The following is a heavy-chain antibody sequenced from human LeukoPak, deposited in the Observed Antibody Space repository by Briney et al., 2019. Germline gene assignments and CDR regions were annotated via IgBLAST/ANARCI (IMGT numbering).Heavy chain of an antibody. J-gene: IGHJ5*02. V-gene: IGHV1-18*01. CDR3: ARVGPTWRDITMIGPGNTRGTNWFDP. CDR1: GYTFTSSD. Sequence: GASVKVSCKPSGYTFTSSDINWVRQAPGQGLEWMGWISAYNGNTNYAQKLQGRVTMTTDTSTSTAYMELRSLRSDDTAVYYCARVGPTWRDITMIGPGNTRGTNWFDPWGQGTLVTVSS. CDR2: ISAYNGNT. D-gene: IGHD3-22*01.